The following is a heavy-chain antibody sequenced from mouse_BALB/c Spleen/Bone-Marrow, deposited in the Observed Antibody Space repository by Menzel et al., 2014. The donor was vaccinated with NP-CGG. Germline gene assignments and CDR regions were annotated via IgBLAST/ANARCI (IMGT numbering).Heavy chain of an antibody. V-gene: IGHV5-17*02. Sequence: VQLQQSGGGLVQPGGSRKLSCAASGFTFSSFGMHWVRQAPEKGLEWVAYISSGSSTIYYGDTVMGRFTISRDNPKNTLFLQMTSLRSEDTATYYCVRSGSSSGYFDYWGQGTTLTVSS. CDR3: VRSGSSSGYFDY. CDR2: ISSGSSTI. D-gene: IGHD1-1*01. CDR1: GFTFSSFG. J-gene: IGHJ2*01.